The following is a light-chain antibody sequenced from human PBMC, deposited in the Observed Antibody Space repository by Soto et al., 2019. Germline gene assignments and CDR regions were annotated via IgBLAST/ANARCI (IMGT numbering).Light chain of an antibody. Sequence: MQMTQAPSSLSASVGDTDTITCRAGQGISNYLGWFQQKPGKVPKLLIYAASTLQSGVPSRFSGSGSGTDFTLTISSLQPEDVATYYCQNYASAPRATVGQGTKVDIK. CDR1: QGISNY. V-gene: IGKV1-27*01. CDR2: AAS. J-gene: IGKJ1*01. CDR3: QNYASAPRAT.